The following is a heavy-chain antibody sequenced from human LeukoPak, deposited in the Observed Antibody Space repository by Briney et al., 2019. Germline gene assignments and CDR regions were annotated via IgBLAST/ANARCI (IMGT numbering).Heavy chain of an antibody. CDR3: PRFYYNSGNYYFDY. J-gene: IGHJ4*02. D-gene: IGHD3-22*01. V-gene: IGHV4-30-4*01. CDR1: GGSISSGDFY. CDR2: IYYSGTT. Sequence: SQTLSLTCTVSGGSISSGDFYWSWIRQPPGKGLEWIGYIYYSGTTYYNPSLKSRVTISVDTSKNQFSLKLSSVTAADTAVYYCPRFYYNSGNYYFDYGAQEPLAT.